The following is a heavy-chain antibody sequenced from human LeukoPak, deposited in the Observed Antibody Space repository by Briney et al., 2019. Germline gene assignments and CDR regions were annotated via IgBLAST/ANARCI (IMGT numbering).Heavy chain of an antibody. J-gene: IGHJ4*02. CDR2: INPSGGST. CDR3: ARVLVRGSYYHPYFDY. Sequence: ASVKVSCKVSGYTFTSYYMHWVRQAPGQGLEWMGIINPSGGSTSYAQKFQGRVTMTRDTSTSTVYMELSSLRSEDTAVYYCARVLVRGSYYHPYFDYWGQGTLVTVSS. CDR1: GYTFTSYY. V-gene: IGHV1-46*01. D-gene: IGHD1-26*01.